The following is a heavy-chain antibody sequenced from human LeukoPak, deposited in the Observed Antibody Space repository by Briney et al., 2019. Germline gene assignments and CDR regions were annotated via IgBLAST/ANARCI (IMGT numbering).Heavy chain of an antibody. Sequence: PSETLSLTCAVYGGSFSGYYWSWIRQPPGKGLEWIGEINHSGSTNYNPSLKSRVTISVDTSKNQFSLKLSSVTTADTAVYYCARGRVVVVPASDGWFDPWGQGTLVTVSS. D-gene: IGHD2-2*01. CDR1: GGSFSGYY. J-gene: IGHJ5*02. V-gene: IGHV4-34*01. CDR2: INHSGST. CDR3: ARGRVVVVPASDGWFDP.